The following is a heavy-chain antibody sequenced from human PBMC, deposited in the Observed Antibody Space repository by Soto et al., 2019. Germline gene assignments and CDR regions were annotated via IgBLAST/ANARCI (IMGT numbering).Heavy chain of an antibody. D-gene: IGHD2-2*01. V-gene: IGHV1-18*01. Sequence: ASVKVSCKASGYTFTNYGISWVRQAPGQGLEWMGWISAYNGNTNYAQKLQGRVTMTTDTSTSTAYMELRSLRSDDTAVYYCARFSLDCSSTSCYAFGGSDHNWFDPWGQGTLVTVSS. CDR1: GYTFTNYG. CDR3: ARFSLDCSSTSCYAFGGSDHNWFDP. J-gene: IGHJ5*02. CDR2: ISAYNGNT.